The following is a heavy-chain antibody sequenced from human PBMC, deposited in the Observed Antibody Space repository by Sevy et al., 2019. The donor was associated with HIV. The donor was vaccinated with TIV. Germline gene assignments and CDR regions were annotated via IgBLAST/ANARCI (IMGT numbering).Heavy chain of an antibody. Sequence: SETLSLTCTVSGDSMNSYFCSWIRQPAGKGLEWIGRIYTSGSTNYNPSLKSRLTMSVNTSKNQFSLRLSSVTAADTAVYYCARGDPGSKDAFDIWGQGTMVTVSS. CDR3: ARGDPGSKDAFDI. D-gene: IGHD3-10*01. J-gene: IGHJ3*02. CDR2: IYTSGST. CDR1: GDSMNSYF. V-gene: IGHV4-4*07.